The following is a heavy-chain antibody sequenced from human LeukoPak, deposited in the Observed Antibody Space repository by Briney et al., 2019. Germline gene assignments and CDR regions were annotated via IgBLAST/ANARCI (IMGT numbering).Heavy chain of an antibody. CDR1: GFTFSSYS. Sequence: GGSLRLSCAASGFTFSSYSMNWVRQAPGKGLEWVSSISSSSSYIYYADSVKGRFTISRDNAKNSLYLQMNSLRAEDTAVYYCARAHDSSGYQDWASDIWGQGTMVTVSS. CDR3: ARAHDSSGYQDWASDI. D-gene: IGHD3-22*01. J-gene: IGHJ3*02. V-gene: IGHV3-21*01. CDR2: ISSSSSYI.